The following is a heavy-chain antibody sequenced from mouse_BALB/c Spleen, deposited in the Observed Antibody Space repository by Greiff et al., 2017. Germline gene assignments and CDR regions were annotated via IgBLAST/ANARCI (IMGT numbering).Heavy chain of an antibody. Sequence: EVNLVESGGGLVKPGGSLKLSCAASGFTFSSYAMSWVRQSPEKRLEWVAEISSGGSYTYYPDTVTGRFTISRDNAKNTLYLEMSSLRSEDTAMYYCASRPFAYWGQGTLVTVSA. J-gene: IGHJ3*01. CDR3: ASRPFAY. CDR1: GFTFSSYA. V-gene: IGHV5-9-4*01. CDR2: ISSGGSYT.